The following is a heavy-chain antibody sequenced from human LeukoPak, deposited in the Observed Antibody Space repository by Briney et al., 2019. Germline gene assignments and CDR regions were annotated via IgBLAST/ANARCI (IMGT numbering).Heavy chain of an antibody. Sequence: GGSLRLSCAASGFSFSGYSMNWVRRAPGKGLEWVSYTSSSSTTIYADSVRGRFTISRDNAQNSLYLQMNSLRVEDTAVYFCARGDIVLVPATAFIYWGQGTLVTVSS. D-gene: IGHD2-2*01. CDR1: GFSFSGYS. CDR3: ARGDIVLVPATAFIY. CDR2: TSSSSTTI. V-gene: IGHV3-48*01. J-gene: IGHJ4*02.